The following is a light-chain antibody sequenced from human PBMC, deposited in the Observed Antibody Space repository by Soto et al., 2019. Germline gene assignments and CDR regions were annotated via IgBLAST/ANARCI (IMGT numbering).Light chain of an antibody. J-gene: IGKJ5*01. CDR1: QRVSSSY. Sequence: EIVLTQSPGTLSLSPGERATLSCRASQRVSSSYLAWYQQKPGQAPRLLINGASSRATGIPDRFSGSGSGTDFTLTISRLEAEDFAVYYCQQYGSSPITFGQGTRLEIK. CDR3: QQYGSSPIT. V-gene: IGKV3-20*01. CDR2: GAS.